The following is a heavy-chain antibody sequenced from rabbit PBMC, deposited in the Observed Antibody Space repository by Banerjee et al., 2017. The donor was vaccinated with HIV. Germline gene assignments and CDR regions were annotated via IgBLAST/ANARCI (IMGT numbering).Heavy chain of an antibody. V-gene: IGHV1S45*01. Sequence: QERLLESGGGLVKPEGSLKLSCTASGFSFSDKAVMCWVRQAPGKGLEWIACINAVTGRAVYATWAKGRFTFSKTSSTTVTLQMTSLTAADTATYFCARDSGTSFSSYGMDLWGPGTLVTVS. CDR2: INAVTGRA. CDR3: ARDSGTSFSSYGMDL. CDR1: GFSFSDKAV. D-gene: IGHD8-1*01. J-gene: IGHJ6*01.